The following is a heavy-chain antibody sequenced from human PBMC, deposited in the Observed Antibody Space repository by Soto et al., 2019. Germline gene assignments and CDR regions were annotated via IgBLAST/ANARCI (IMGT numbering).Heavy chain of an antibody. Sequence: SETLSLTCAVSGGSISSYYWNWIRQPPGKGLEWIGFGSTKYNPSLKSRIRISVDTSKNQFSLNLTSATAADTAVYYCARVSTSASGGYYTLDYWGQGTLVTVSS. D-gene: IGHD3-10*01. CDR1: GGSISSYY. CDR2: GST. J-gene: IGHJ4*02. V-gene: IGHV4-59*01. CDR3: ARVSTSASGGYYTLDY.